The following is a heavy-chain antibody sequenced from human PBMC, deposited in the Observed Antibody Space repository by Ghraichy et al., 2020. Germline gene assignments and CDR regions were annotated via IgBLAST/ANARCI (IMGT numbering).Heavy chain of an antibody. CDR3: AKEERKELWSRKHYYSMDG. CDR1: GFPFGEYS. Sequence: GGSLRLSCAASGFPFGEYSMFWVRQPPGKGLEWVSVISGDGKDIYYGDSVKGRFTISRDSRKNSVFLEMNSLRTEDTALYYCAKEERKELWSRKHYYSMDGWGEVTTVIVAS. CDR2: ISGDGKDI. D-gene: IGHD2-21*01. J-gene: IGHJ6*04. V-gene: IGHV3-43*02.